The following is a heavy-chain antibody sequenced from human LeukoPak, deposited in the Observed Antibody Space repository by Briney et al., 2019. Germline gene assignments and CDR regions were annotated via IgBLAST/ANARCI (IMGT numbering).Heavy chain of an antibody. CDR1: GDTVSSNTAA. J-gene: IGHJ6*04. D-gene: IGHD3-16*01. CDR3: ARDQRGRPVGGNFYYYGMDV. V-gene: IGHV6-1*01. Sequence: SQTLSLTCALSGDTVSSNTAAWNWIRQSPLRGLEWLGRTYYRSKWYNYYAVSVKSRISINPDTSKNQFSLQLTSVSPEDTAVYYCARDQRGRPVGGNFYYYGMDVWGKGTTVTVSS. CDR2: TYYRSKWYN.